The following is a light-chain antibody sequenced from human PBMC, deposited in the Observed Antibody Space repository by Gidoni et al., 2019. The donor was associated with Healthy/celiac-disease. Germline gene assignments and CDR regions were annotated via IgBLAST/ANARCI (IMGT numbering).Light chain of an antibody. V-gene: IGKV3-11*01. Sequence: LATLSLSPGERATLSCRASQSVSSYLAWYQQKPGQAPRLLIYDASNRATGIPARFSGSGSGTDFTLTIRSLEPEDFEVYYCQQRSNWQITFGQGTRLESK. CDR2: DAS. CDR3: QQRSNWQIT. J-gene: IGKJ5*01. CDR1: QSVSSY.